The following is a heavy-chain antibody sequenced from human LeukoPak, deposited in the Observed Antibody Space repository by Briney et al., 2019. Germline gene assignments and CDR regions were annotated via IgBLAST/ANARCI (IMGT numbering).Heavy chain of an antibody. CDR3: AIRTFTVSGVLTSPYY. Sequence: SETLSLTCAVTGYSISNVYYWGWTRQPPGKGLEWIESIYHSGSTYYNPSLKSRVTISVDTSKNQFSLKLSSVTAADTAVYYCAIRTFTVSGVLTSPYYCGQGTLVTVSS. CDR2: IYHSGST. CDR1: GYSISNVYY. D-gene: IGHD3-3*01. V-gene: IGHV4-38-2*01. J-gene: IGHJ4*02.